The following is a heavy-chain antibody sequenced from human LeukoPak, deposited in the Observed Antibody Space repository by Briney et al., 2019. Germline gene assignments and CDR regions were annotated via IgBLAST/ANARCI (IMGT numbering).Heavy chain of an antibody. Sequence: PGGSLRLSCAASGFTFSSSAISWVRQAPGKGLEWVSGISGSGGSTYYADSVKGRFTISRDNSKNTLYLQMNSLRAEDTAVYYCAKDRESYAYYLDYWGRGTLVTASS. D-gene: IGHD1-26*01. J-gene: IGHJ4*02. V-gene: IGHV3-23*01. CDR2: ISGSGGST. CDR3: AKDRESYAYYLDY. CDR1: GFTFSSSA.